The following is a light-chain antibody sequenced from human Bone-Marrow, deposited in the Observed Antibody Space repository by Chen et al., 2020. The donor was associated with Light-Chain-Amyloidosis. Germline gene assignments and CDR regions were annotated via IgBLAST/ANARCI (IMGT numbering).Light chain of an antibody. CDR2: WAS. J-gene: IGKJ4*01. V-gene: IGKV4-1*01. CDR3: QQYYNTPRLT. Sequence: DIVMTQSPDSLAVSLGERATINCKSSQSLLYRSNNKNYLAWFQQKPGLPPKLLIYWASTRESGVPDRFSGSGSGTDFTLTSSSLQAEDVAIYYCQQYYNTPRLTFGGGTKVEIK. CDR1: QSLLYRSNNKNY.